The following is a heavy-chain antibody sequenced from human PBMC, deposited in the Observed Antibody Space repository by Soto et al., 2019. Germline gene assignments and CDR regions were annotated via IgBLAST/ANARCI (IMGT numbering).Heavy chain of an antibody. V-gene: IGHV5-51*01. J-gene: IGHJ6*02. CDR2: IYPGDSDT. CDR1: GYSFTSYW. CDR3: ARTAAAGKYYYGMDV. D-gene: IGHD6-13*01. Sequence: PGESLKISCKGSGYSFTSYWIGWVRQMPGKGLELMGIIYPGDSDTRYSPSFQGQVTISADKSISTAYLQWSSLKASDTAMYYCARTAAAGKYYYGMDVWVQGTTVTVSS.